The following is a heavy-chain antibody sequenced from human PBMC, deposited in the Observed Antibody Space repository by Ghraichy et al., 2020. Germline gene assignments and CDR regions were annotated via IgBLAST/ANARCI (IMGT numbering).Heavy chain of an antibody. D-gene: IGHD3-16*01. V-gene: IGHV3-21*01. CDR3: ARDKAMGHNFWGDAFDL. J-gene: IGHJ3*01. CDR1: GFTFSSYT. Sequence: WGSLRLSCAATGFTFSSYTMNWVRQAPGKGLEWVSSISSTNDYIYYRDAVRGRFTISRDNVKRSLILQMNSLRPEDTAVYYCARDKAMGHNFWGDAFDLWGQGTQVTVSS. CDR2: ISSTNDYI.